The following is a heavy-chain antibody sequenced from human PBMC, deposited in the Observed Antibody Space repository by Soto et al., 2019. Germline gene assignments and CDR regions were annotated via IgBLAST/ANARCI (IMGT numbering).Heavy chain of an antibody. V-gene: IGHV4-4*07. CDR2: IYTSGST. CDR3: ARDQTRGYCSGGSCYSGDYFDY. D-gene: IGHD2-15*01. Sequence: QVQLQESGPGLVKPSETLSLTCTVPGGSISSYYWSWIRQPAGKGLEWIGRIYTSGSTNYNPSLKSRVTMSVDTSQNWFSMKLSSVTAADTAVYYCARDQTRGYCSGGSCYSGDYFDYWGQGTLVTVSS. CDR1: GGSISSYY. J-gene: IGHJ4*02.